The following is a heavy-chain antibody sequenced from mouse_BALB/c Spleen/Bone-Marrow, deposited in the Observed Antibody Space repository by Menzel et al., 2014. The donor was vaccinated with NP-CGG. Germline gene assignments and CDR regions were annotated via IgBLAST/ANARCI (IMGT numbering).Heavy chain of an antibody. CDR3: TSWDY. CDR2: IYPGSGST. V-gene: IGHV1S22*01. CDR1: GYAFTSYW. J-gene: IGHJ2*01. Sequence: LQQSGSELVRPGASVKLSCKASGYAFTSYWMHWVKQRHGQGLEWIGNIYPGSGSTNYDEKFKSKGTLTVDTSSSPAYMHLSSLTSEDSAVYYCTSWDYWGQGTTLTVST.